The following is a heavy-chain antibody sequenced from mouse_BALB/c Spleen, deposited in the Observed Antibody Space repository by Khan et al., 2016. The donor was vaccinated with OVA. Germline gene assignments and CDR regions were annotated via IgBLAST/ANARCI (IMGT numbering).Heavy chain of an antibody. CDR3: SRNGNHCYFDA. CDR2: ILPGSGST. CDR1: GYTFSSYW. V-gene: IGHV1-9*01. Sequence: QVQLQQPGAELMKPGASVKISCKATGYTFSSYWIEWVKQRPGHGLEWIGEILPGSGSTNYNERFKGKATFTADTSSNTVYMQLSSLTSDDSAVYVWSRNGNHCYFDAWGTGTTVTVPS. D-gene: IGHD2-1*01. J-gene: IGHJ1*03.